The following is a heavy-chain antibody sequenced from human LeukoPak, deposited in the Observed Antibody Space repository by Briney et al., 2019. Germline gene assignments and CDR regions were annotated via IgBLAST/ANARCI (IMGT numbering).Heavy chain of an antibody. J-gene: IGHJ5*02. Sequence: PGGSLRLSCAASGFTFSSYAMSWVRQAPGKGLEWVAVISYDGSNKYYADSVKGRFTISRDNSKNTLYLQMNSLRAEDTAVYYCARDLGWLVPTNWFDPWGQGTLVTVSS. V-gene: IGHV3-30*04. CDR1: GFTFSSYA. CDR2: ISYDGSNK. D-gene: IGHD6-19*01. CDR3: ARDLGWLVPTNWFDP.